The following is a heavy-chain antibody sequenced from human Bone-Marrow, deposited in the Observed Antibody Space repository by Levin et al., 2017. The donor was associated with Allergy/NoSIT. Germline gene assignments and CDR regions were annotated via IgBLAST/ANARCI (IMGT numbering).Heavy chain of an antibody. J-gene: IGHJ3*02. CDR3: AGSNYYDAGGFSPGAFGI. Sequence: SETLSLTCTVTGGSITSGDYSWSWIRLPPGKGLEWIGYIYQSGTTYYSPSLKGRVAISTDRSKNHVSLELTSVTAADTAVYYCAGSNYYDAGGFSPGAFGIWGQGTMVTVS. D-gene: IGHD3-22*01. CDR1: GGSITSGDYS. CDR2: IYQSGTT. V-gene: IGHV4-30-2*01.